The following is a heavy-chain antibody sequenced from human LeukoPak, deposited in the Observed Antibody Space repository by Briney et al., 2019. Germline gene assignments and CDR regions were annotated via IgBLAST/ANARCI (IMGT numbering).Heavy chain of an antibody. J-gene: IGHJ3*02. CDR2: IIPIFGTA. Sequence: SVKVSCKASGGTFSSYAISWVRQAPGQGLEWMGGIIPIFGTANYAQKFQGRVTITADESTSTAYMELGSLRSEDTAVYYCASVTTVTTKGHGAFDIWGQGTMVTVSS. CDR1: GGTFSSYA. V-gene: IGHV1-69*13. D-gene: IGHD4-17*01. CDR3: ASVTTVTTKGHGAFDI.